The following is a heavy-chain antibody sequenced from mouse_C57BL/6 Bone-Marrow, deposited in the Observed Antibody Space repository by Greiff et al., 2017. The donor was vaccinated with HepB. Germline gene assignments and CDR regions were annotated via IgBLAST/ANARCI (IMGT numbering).Heavy chain of an antibody. CDR3: AKGLFDY. CDR2: INPYNGGT. J-gene: IGHJ2*01. CDR1: GYTFTDYY. Sequence: VQLKESGPVLVKPGASVKMSCKASGYTFTDYYMNWVKQSHGKSLEWIGVINPYNGGTSYNQKFKGKATLTVDKSSSTAYMELNSLTSEDSAVYYCAKGLFDYWGQGTTLTVSS. V-gene: IGHV1-19*01.